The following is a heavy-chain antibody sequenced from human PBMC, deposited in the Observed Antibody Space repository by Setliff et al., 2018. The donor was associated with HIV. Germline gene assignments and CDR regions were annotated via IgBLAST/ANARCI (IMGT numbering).Heavy chain of an antibody. J-gene: IGHJ4*02. CDR2: IYYSGST. Sequence: SSETLSLTCAVSGDSISASYWNWIRQFPGGGLEWIGYIYYSGSTKYNPSLKRRVTISIDKLRKYFSLKLPSVTAADTAMYFCTKGRLGQADYWGQGTLVTVSS. CDR3: TKGRLGQADY. D-gene: IGHD4-17*01. V-gene: IGHV4-59*01. CDR1: GDSISASY.